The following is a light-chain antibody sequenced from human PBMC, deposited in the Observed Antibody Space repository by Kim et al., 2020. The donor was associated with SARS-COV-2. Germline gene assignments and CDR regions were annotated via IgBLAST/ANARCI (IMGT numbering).Light chain of an antibody. Sequence: SAGDRVTITCRASQSVSSYLAWYQQKPGQAPSLLIYDASNMATGIPARFSGSGFGTEFTLTISSLEPEDFAVYYCQQHDDWPMTFGQGTQLEIK. CDR2: DAS. J-gene: IGKJ5*01. CDR3: QQHDDWPMT. V-gene: IGKV3-11*01. CDR1: QSVSSY.